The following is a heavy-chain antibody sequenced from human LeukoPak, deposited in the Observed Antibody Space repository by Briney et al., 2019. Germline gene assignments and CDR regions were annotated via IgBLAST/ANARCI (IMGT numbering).Heavy chain of an antibody. Sequence: GGSLRLSCAASGFTVSSNYMSWVRQAPGKGLEWVSVIYSGGSTYYADSVKGRFTISRDNSKNTLYLQMNSLRAEDTAVYYCASNGYYGSGSYLDYWGQGTLVTVSS. V-gene: IGHV3-53*01. D-gene: IGHD3-10*01. J-gene: IGHJ4*02. CDR3: ASNGYYGSGSYLDY. CDR1: GFTVSSNY. CDR2: IYSGGST.